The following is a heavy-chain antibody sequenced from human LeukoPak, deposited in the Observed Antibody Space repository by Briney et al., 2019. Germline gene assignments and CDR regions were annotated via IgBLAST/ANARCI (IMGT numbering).Heavy chain of an antibody. D-gene: IGHD3-9*01. CDR2: INPNSGGT. CDR1: GYTFTGYY. J-gene: IGHJ5*02. Sequence: ASVKVSCKASGYTFTGYYMHWVRQAPGQGLEWMGWINPNSGGTNYAQKFQGWVTMTRDTSISTAYMELSRLRSDDTAVYYCARGPRYFDWLLYEGNRFDPWGQGTLVTVSS. V-gene: IGHV1-2*04. CDR3: ARGPRYFDWLLYEGNRFDP.